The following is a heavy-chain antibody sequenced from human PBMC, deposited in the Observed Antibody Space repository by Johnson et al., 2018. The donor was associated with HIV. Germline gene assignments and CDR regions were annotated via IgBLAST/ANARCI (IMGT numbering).Heavy chain of an antibody. Sequence: VQLVESGGGLVKPGRSLRLSCAASGFTFDDYGMSWVRQAPGKGLAWVSGINWNGGSTGYADSVKGRFTISRAKAKNSLYLQMNSLRAEDTALYYCAREAPMTNDAFDIWGQGTMVTVSS. CDR3: AREAPMTNDAFDI. D-gene: IGHD3-22*01. CDR2: INWNGGST. J-gene: IGHJ3*02. CDR1: GFTFDDYG. V-gene: IGHV3-20*04.